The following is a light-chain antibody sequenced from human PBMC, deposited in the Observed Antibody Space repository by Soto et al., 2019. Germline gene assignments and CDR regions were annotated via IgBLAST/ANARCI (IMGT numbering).Light chain of an antibody. CDR2: RNN. V-gene: IGLV1-47*01. J-gene: IGLJ1*01. Sequence: QSVLTQPPSASGTPGQRVTISCSGSSSNIGSNYVYWYQQLPGTAPKLLIYRNNQRPSGVPDRFSGSKSGTSASLAISGFRSEDEADYYCAAWDDSLSGSPYVFGTGTKVTV. CDR3: AAWDDSLSGSPYV. CDR1: SSNIGSNY.